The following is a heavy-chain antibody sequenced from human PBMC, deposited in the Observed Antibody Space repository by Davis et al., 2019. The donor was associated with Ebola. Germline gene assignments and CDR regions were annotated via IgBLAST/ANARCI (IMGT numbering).Heavy chain of an antibody. CDR2: ISAYNGNT. V-gene: IGHV1-18*01. D-gene: IGHD1-1*01. CDR1: GYTFTSYA. Sequence: ASVKVSCKASGYTFTSYAMHWVRQAPGQGLEWMGWISAYNGNTNYAQKLQGRVTMTTDTSTSTAYMELRSLRSDDTAVYYCARAQFPTTSDHWGQGTLVTVSS. CDR3: ARAQFPTTSDH. J-gene: IGHJ4*02.